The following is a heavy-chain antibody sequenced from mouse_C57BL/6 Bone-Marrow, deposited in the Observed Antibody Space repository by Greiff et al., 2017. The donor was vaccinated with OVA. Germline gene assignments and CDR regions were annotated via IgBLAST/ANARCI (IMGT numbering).Heavy chain of an antibody. CDR3: ARHYYGSSYPLAY. D-gene: IGHD1-1*01. V-gene: IGHV3-6*01. CDR2: ISYDGSN. J-gene: IGHJ3*01. Sequence: EVQLVESGPGLVKPSQSLSLTCSVTGYSITSGYYWNWIRQFPGNKLEWMGYISYDGSNNYNPSLKNRISITRDTSKNQFFLKLNSVTTEDTATYYCARHYYGSSYPLAYWGQGTLVTVSA. CDR1: GYSITSGYY.